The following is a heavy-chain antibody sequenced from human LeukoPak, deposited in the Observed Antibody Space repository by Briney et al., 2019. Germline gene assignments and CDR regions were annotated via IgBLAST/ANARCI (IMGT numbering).Heavy chain of an antibody. CDR1: GFTFSSYS. J-gene: IGHJ4*02. V-gene: IGHV3-48*01. Sequence: GGSLRLSCAASGFTFSSYSMNWVRQAPGKGLEWVSYISSSGSTIYYADSVKGRFTISRDNAKNSLYLQMNSLRAEDTAVYYCARDRPTREVAGRVDYWGQGTLVTVSS. CDR2: ISSSGSTI. D-gene: IGHD6-19*01. CDR3: ARDRPTREVAGRVDY.